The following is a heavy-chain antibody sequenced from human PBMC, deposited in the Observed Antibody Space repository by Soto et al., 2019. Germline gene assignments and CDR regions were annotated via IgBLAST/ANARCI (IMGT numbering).Heavy chain of an antibody. Sequence: QVQLVQSGAEVKKPGASVKVSCKASGYTFTNDYMHWVRQAPGQGLEWMGIINPSTGTTSYAQKFQGRVTMTRDTATSTVHMELSSLRSDDTAVYYCAGASWDRVRGVKEFDSWGQGTLVTVSS. CDR1: GYTFTNDY. CDR3: AGASWDRVRGVKEFDS. V-gene: IGHV1-46*01. CDR2: INPSTGTT. J-gene: IGHJ4*02. D-gene: IGHD3-10*01.